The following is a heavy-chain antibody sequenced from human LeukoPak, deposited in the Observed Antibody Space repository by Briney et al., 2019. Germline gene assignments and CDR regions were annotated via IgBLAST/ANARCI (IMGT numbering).Heavy chain of an antibody. J-gene: IGHJ4*02. CDR3: GKTTAGYSSGQKPAWPVDE. Sequence: PGRSLRLSCAASGFTFDSYGMHWVRQAPGKGLEWVAGIFGSGGSTHYADSVKGRFPISRDIPRNTVYLEINSLRAEDTAVYYCGKTTAGYSSGQKPAWPVDEWRQGTLVTVSS. D-gene: IGHD5-18*01. CDR1: GFTFDSYG. CDR2: IFGSGGST. V-gene: IGHV3-23*01.